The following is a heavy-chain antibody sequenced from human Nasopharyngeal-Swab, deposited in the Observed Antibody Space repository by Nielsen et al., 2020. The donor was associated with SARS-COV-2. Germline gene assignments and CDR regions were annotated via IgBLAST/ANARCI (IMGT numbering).Heavy chain of an antibody. CDR2: IDPEDGER. CDR3: ATQKLWSSGFDI. CDR1: GYTLTESS. Sequence: ASVKVSCKASGYTLTESSMHWVRQAPGKGLEWMGGIDPEDGERFSAQRFQGRVTMTEDTSTDTAYMELSSLRSEDTAVYYCATQKLWSSGFDIWGQGTMVTVSS. J-gene: IGHJ3*02. D-gene: IGHD3-10*01. V-gene: IGHV1-24*01.